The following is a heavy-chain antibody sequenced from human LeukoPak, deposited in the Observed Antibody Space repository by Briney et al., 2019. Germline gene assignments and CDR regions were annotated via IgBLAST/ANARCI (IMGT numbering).Heavy chain of an antibody. CDR3: ARVGESVDY. CDR2: IYYSGST. Sequence: SETLSLTCTVSGGSISSYYWSWIRQPPGKGLEWIGYIYYSGSTNYNPSLKSRVTISVDTSKNQFSLKLSSVTAADTAVYYCARVGESVDYWGQGTLVTVSS. CDR1: GGSISSYY. D-gene: IGHD3-10*01. V-gene: IGHV4-59*01. J-gene: IGHJ4*02.